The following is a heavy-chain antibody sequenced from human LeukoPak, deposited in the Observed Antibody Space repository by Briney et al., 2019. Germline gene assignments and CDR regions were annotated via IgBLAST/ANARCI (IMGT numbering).Heavy chain of an antibody. Sequence: PGGSLRLSCAASGFIVTDYNMNWVRQAPGKGLEWVAVISYDGSNKYYADSVKGRFTISRDNSKNTLYLQMNSLRAEDMAVYYCAKDFGSSSWNGGFFDYWGQGTLVTVSS. CDR3: AKDFGSSSWNGGFFDY. J-gene: IGHJ4*02. D-gene: IGHD6-13*01. V-gene: IGHV3-30*18. CDR1: GFIVTDYN. CDR2: ISYDGSNK.